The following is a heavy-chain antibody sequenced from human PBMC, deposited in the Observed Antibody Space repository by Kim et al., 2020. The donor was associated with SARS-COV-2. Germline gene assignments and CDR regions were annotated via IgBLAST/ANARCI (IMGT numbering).Heavy chain of an antibody. V-gene: IGHV4-34*01. J-gene: IGHJ5*02. Sequence: NPSLKRRVTISVDTSKNQFSLKLSSVSAADTAVDYCARGYGTTSSNWFDPWGQGNLVTVSS. CDR3: ARGYGTTSSNWFDP. D-gene: IGHD4-17*01.